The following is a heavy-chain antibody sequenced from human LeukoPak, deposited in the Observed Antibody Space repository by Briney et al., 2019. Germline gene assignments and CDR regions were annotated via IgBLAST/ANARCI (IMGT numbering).Heavy chain of an antibody. V-gene: IGHV3-11*06. J-gene: IGHJ4*02. D-gene: IGHD3-10*01. CDR1: GFTFSDYY. Sequence: PGGSLRLSCAASGFTFSDYYMSWIRRAPGKGLEWVSCISSSSSYTNYADSVKGRFTISRDNAKNSLYLQMDSLRAEDTAVYYCARGGGSGTFDYWGQGTLVTVSS. CDR2: ISSSSSYT. CDR3: ARGGGSGTFDY.